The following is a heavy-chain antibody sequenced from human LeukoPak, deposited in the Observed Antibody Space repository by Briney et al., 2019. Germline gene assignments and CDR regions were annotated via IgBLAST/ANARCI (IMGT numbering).Heavy chain of an antibody. Sequence: ASVKVSCKASGYTLTDYYIHWVRQAPGQGLEWMGRINPNSGGTLYAQIFQGRVTMTRDTYISTAYMELSRLRSDDTAVYYCARDTRGLDYWYFDLWGRGTLVTVSS. V-gene: IGHV1-2*06. J-gene: IGHJ2*01. D-gene: IGHD3-10*01. CDR3: ARDTRGLDYWYFDL. CDR2: INPNSGGT. CDR1: GYTLTDYY.